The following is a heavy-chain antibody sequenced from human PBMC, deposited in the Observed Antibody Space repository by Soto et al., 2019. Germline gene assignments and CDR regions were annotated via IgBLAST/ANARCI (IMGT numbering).Heavy chain of an antibody. D-gene: IGHD4-17*01. Sequence: PSETLSLTCTVSGGSISSGGYYWSWIRQHPGKGLEWIGYIYYSGSTYYNPSLKSRVTISVDTSKNQFSLKLSSVTAADTAVYYCARGGPGDYGRVYWGQGTLVTVSS. CDR3: ARGGPGDYGRVY. V-gene: IGHV4-31*03. J-gene: IGHJ4*02. CDR1: GGSISSGGYY. CDR2: IYYSGST.